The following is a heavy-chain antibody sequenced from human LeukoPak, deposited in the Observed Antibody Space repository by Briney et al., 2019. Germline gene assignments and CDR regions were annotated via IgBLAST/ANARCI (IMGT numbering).Heavy chain of an antibody. CDR2: INWNGGST. CDR3: ARVGSSWPYNWFDP. V-gene: IGHV3-20*04. D-gene: IGHD6-13*01. Sequence: GGSLRLSCAASGFTFSSYGMSWVRQAPGKGLEWVSGINWNGGSTGYAGSVKGRFTISRDNAKNSLYLQMNSLRAEDTALYYCARVGSSWPYNWFDPWGQGTLVTVSS. J-gene: IGHJ5*02. CDR1: GFTFSSYG.